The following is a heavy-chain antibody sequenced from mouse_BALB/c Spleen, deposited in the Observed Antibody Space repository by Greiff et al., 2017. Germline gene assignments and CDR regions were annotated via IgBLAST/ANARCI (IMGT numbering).Heavy chain of an antibody. V-gene: IGHV1-80*01. CDR1: GYAFSSYW. CDR3: ARGDYYDS. Sequence: QVHVKQSGAELVRPGSSVKISCKASGYAFSSYWMNWVKQRPGQGLEWIGQIYPGDGDTNYNGKFKGKATLTADKSSSTAYMQLSSLTSEDSAVYFCARGDYYDSWGQGTLVTVSA. D-gene: IGHD2-4*01. J-gene: IGHJ3*01. CDR2: IYPGDGDT.